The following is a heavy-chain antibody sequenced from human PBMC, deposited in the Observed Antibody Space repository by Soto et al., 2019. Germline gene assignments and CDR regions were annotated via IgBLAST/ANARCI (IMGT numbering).Heavy chain of an antibody. CDR3: AMRVAVPCAYIDY. D-gene: IGHD2-21*01. CDR2: VYYTGST. V-gene: IGHV4-59*01. J-gene: IGHJ4*02. Sequence: SATRSLTCSVSGGYISGSCWSCIRYSPGKGLEWLGYVYYTGSTIYSPSLSSRVSISVDTSKNEFSLRLSSVTASDTSVYFCAMRVAVPCAYIDYRGQGTQVTVSS. CDR1: GGYISGSC.